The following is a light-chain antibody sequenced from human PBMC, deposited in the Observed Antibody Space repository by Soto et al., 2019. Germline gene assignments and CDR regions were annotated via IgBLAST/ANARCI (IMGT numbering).Light chain of an antibody. CDR2: EVS. V-gene: IGLV2-8*01. J-gene: IGLJ2*01. CDR3: SSYAGSNNMG. CDR1: SSDVGGYNY. Sequence: QSALPQPPSASGSPGQSVTISCPGTSSDVGGYNYVSWYQQHPGKAPKLMIYEVSKRPSGVPDRFSGSKSGNTASLTVSGLQAEDEADYYCSSYAGSNNMGFGGGTKLTVL.